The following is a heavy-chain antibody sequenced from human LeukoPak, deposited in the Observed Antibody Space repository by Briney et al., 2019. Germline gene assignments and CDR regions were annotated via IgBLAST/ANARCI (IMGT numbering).Heavy chain of an antibody. CDR2: INGDGSDI. J-gene: IGHJ4*02. CDR1: GLTFRNYW. CDR3: TGGFGHNWSPFEN. Sequence: GGSLRLSCAVSGLTFRNYWMHWVRQAPGKRLVWVSRINGDGSDISYADSVKGRFTISRDNAKNTLSLQMNSLTDDDTALYYCTGGFGHNWSPFENWGQGTLVTVSS. D-gene: IGHD1-1*01. V-gene: IGHV3-74*01.